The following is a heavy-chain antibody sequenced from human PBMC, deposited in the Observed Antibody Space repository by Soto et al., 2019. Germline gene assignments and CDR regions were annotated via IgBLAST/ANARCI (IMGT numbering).Heavy chain of an antibody. V-gene: IGHV4-39*01. CDR3: ASILSSRSSSWYMDAFDI. CDR2: VYYNGDT. Sequence: PSETLSLTCTVSGGSISNSNYYWGWIRQPPGTGLEWIGSVYYNGDTFYNPSLRSRVTVSVDTSKNQFSLKLTAADTAVYYCASILSSRSSSWYMDAFDIWGQGTMVTVS. D-gene: IGHD6-19*01. J-gene: IGHJ3*02. CDR1: GGSISNSNYY.